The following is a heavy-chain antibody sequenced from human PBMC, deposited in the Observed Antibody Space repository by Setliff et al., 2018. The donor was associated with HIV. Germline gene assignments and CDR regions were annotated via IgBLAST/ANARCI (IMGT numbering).Heavy chain of an antibody. Sequence: SETLSLTCTVSGDSTSSSSSYWGWIRQPPGKGLEWIGSIYYSGSTYYNPSLKCRVTISVDTSKSQFSLKLNSVTAADTAVYYCARTRGYTYGYIDSWAQGTLVTVSS. D-gene: IGHD5-18*01. CDR1: GDSTSSSSSY. CDR3: ARTRGYTYGYIDS. CDR2: IYYSGST. J-gene: IGHJ4*02. V-gene: IGHV4-39*01.